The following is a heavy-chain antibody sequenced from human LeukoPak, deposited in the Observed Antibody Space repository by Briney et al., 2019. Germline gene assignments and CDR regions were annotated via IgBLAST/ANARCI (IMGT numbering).Heavy chain of an antibody. CDR2: IYYSGST. Sequence: SETPSLTCTVSGGSISSSSYYWGWIRQPPGKGLEWIGSIYYSGSTYYNPSLKSRVTISVDTSKNQFSLKLSSVTAADTAVYYCARDVVAAAGTWDYWGQGTLVTVSS. D-gene: IGHD6-13*01. CDR1: GGSISSSSYY. J-gene: IGHJ4*02. V-gene: IGHV4-39*07. CDR3: ARDVVAAAGTWDY.